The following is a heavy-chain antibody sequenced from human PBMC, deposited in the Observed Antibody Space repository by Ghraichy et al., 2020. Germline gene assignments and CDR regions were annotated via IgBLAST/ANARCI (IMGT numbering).Heavy chain of an antibody. D-gene: IGHD2-15*01. CDR2: ISSSSSTI. V-gene: IGHV3-48*02. CDR3: AREGVGPATYAFDI. CDR1: GFTFSSYS. J-gene: IGHJ3*02. Sequence: GGSLRLSCAASGFTFSSYSMNWVRQAPGKGLEWVSYISSSSSTIYYADSVKGRFTISRDNAKNSLYLQMNSLRDEDTAVYYCAREGVGPATYAFDIWGQGTMVTVSS.